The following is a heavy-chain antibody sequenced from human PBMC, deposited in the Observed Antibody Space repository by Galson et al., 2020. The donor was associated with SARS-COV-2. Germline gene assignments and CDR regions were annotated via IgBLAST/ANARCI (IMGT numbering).Heavy chain of an antibody. CDR1: GFTMSCYW. J-gene: IGHJ4*02. CDR2: IYSEGSST. Sequence: GGSLILSCAASGFTMSCYWMHCVREAPGKGLVWVSRIYSEGSSTSYADSVKGRFTISGDNAKNTLYLQMNSLRAEDTAVYYCARGDMGNDYFDYWGQGTLVTVSS. CDR3: ARGDMGNDYFDY. D-gene: IGHD7-27*01. V-gene: IGHV3-74*01.